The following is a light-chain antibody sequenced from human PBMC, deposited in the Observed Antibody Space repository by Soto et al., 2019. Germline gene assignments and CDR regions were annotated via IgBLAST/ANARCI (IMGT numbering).Light chain of an antibody. J-gene: IGKJ1*01. V-gene: IGKV1-5*01. CDR3: QQYNRRRT. CDR2: DAS. Sequence: DIQMTQSPSTLSASVGDRVTITCRASQSISSWLAWYQQKPGKAPKLLIYDASSLESGVPSRFSGSGSGTEFTLTISSLQPDDFETYYCQQYNRRRTFGQGTKVDIK. CDR1: QSISSW.